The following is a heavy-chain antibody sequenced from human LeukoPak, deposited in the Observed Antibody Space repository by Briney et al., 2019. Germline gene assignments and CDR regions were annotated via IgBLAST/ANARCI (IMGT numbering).Heavy chain of an antibody. CDR2: INWNGGSI. CDR3: AKDGGESRDYYFEY. CDR1: GFTFDDYA. J-gene: IGHJ4*02. Sequence: GGSLRLSCAASGFTFDDYAMHWVRQAPGKGLEWVSGINWNGGSIGYADSVKGRFTISRDSAKNSLYLQMTSLRAEDTALYYCAKDGGESRDYYFEYWGQGTLVTVSS. V-gene: IGHV3-9*01. D-gene: IGHD2-21*01.